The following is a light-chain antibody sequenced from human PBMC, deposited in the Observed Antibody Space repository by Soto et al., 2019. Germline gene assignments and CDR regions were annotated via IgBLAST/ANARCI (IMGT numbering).Light chain of an antibody. CDR3: RQFSVSPWT. Sequence: DIVMTQSPDFLAVSLGERATINCKSSQPVLDSSNNKNYLAWYQQKPGQPPKLLIYWASYRDSGVPDRFSGSGSETDLTLTISSLQAEDVALYFCRQFSVSPWTFGQGTKVEIK. J-gene: IGKJ1*01. CDR1: QPVLDSSNNKNY. CDR2: WAS. V-gene: IGKV4-1*01.